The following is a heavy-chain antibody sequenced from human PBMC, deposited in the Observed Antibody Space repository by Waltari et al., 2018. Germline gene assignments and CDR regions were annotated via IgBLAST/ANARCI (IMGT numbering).Heavy chain of an antibody. J-gene: IGHJ4*02. CDR3: AREWTTVTTEFDY. CDR1: GFTFSSYA. V-gene: IGHV3-30*01. CDR2: ISYDGSNK. D-gene: IGHD4-17*01. Sequence: QVQLVESGGGVVQPGRSLRLSCAASGFTFSSYAMHWVRQAPGKGLEWVAVISYDGSNKYYADSVKGRFTISRDNSKNTLYLQMNSLRAEDTAVYYCAREWTTVTTEFDYWGQGTLV.